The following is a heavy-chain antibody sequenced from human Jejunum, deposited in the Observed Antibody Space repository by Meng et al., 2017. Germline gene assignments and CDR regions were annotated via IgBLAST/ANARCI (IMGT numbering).Heavy chain of an antibody. J-gene: IGHJ4*02. CDR3: LRGRDY. D-gene: IGHD3-16*01. Sequence: QVQLVGLGGGVVQPGKSLRLSCAGSGFNFTNYGMHWVRKAPGKGLEWVAVIWHDGSKVYYADSVRGRFTISRDNSHNTVDLQMNSVRVDDTAVYFCLRGRDYWGQGTLVTVSS. CDR1: GFNFTNYG. V-gene: IGHV3-33*01. CDR2: IWHDGSKV.